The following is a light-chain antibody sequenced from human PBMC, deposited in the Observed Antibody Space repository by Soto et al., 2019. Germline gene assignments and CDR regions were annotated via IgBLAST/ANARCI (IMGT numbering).Light chain of an antibody. V-gene: IGKV3-20*01. CDR1: QSVSSSY. CDR3: QQYGSSPA. CDR2: GAS. J-gene: IGKJ3*01. Sequence: EIVLTQSPGTLSLSPGERATLSCRASQSVSSSYLAWYPQKPGQAPRLLIYGASSRATGIPDRFSGSGSGTDFTLTSSRLEPEDVAVYYCQQYGSSPAFGPGTKVDIK.